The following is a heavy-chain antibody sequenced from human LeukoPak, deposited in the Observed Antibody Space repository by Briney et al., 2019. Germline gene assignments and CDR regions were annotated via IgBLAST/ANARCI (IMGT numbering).Heavy chain of an antibody. V-gene: IGHV3-21*01. D-gene: IGHD1-26*01. Sequence: SVKGRFTISRDNARNSLFLQMHRLRAEDTAVYFCARAVGATGGGYWGQGTLVTVSS. CDR3: ARAVGATGGGY. J-gene: IGHJ4*02.